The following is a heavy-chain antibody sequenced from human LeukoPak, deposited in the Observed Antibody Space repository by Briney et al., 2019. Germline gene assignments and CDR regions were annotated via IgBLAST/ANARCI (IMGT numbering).Heavy chain of an antibody. Sequence: ASVKVSFKASGYTFTSYGISWVRQAPGQGLEWMGWISAYNGNTNYAQKLQGRVTMTTDTSTSTAYMELRSLRSDDTAVYYCAREVWQLGAGDYWGQGTLVTVSS. CDR3: AREVWQLGAGDY. D-gene: IGHD6-6*01. CDR1: GYTFTSYG. V-gene: IGHV1-18*01. CDR2: ISAYNGNT. J-gene: IGHJ4*02.